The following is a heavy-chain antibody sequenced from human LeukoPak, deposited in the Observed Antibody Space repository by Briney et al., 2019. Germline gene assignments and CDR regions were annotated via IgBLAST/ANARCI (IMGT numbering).Heavy chain of an antibody. CDR1: GFTFSNYQ. J-gene: IGHJ5*02. CDR2: ISSSSSYI. V-gene: IGHV3-21*01. Sequence: GGSLRLSCAASGFTFSNYQMNWVRQAPGEGLEWVSCISSSSSYIYYADSVKGRFTISRDNAKNSLFLQMNSLRAEDTAVYYCAREGYSYGYDHWGQGTLVTVSS. CDR3: AREGYSYGYDH. D-gene: IGHD5-18*01.